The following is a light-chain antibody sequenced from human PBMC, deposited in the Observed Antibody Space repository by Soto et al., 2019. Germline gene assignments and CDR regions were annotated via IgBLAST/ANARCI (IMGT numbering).Light chain of an antibody. V-gene: IGKV1-5*01. CDR3: LQHNSYPRT. CDR2: DAS. CDR1: QSIRRW. J-gene: IGKJ1*01. Sequence: DIQMTQSPSMLSASVGDRVTIACRASQSIRRWLAWYQQKPGKAPKLLIFDASTLESGVPSRFSGRGSETEFTLTISSLQPDDFATYYCLQHNSYPRTFGQGTKVDI.